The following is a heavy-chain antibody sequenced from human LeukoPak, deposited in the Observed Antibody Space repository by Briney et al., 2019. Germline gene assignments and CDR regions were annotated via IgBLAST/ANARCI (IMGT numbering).Heavy chain of an antibody. V-gene: IGHV3-7*01. CDR1: GFTFSSYW. Sequence: SGGSLRLSCAASGFTFSSYWMSWVRQAPGKGLEWVANIKQDGSEKYYVDSVKGRFTISRDNAKNSLYLQMNSLRAEDTAVYYCAREGAYCSSTSCYASYYFDYWGQGTLVTVSS. D-gene: IGHD2-2*01. CDR3: AREGAYCSSTSCYASYYFDY. J-gene: IGHJ4*02. CDR2: IKQDGSEK.